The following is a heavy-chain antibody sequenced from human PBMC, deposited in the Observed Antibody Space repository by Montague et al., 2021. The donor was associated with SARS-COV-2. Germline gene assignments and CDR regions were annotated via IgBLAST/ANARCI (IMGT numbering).Heavy chain of an antibody. CDR3: ARSAPSSGGSCFSRWFDP. J-gene: IGHJ5*02. Sequence: PALVKPTQTLTPTCTFSGFSLSTSKMCVSWIRQSPGKALEWLALIDWSDGKYYNTSLKTRLTISEDPSKNQVVLTMTNMDPVDTATYFCARSAPSSGGSCFSRWFDPWGQGTLVIVSS. D-gene: IGHD2-15*01. CDR2: IDWSDGK. CDR1: GFSLSTSKMC. V-gene: IGHV2-70*01.